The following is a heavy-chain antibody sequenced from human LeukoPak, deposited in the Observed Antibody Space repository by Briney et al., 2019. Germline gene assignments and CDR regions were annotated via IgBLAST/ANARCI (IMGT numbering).Heavy chain of an antibody. J-gene: IGHJ4*02. CDR1: GGSISSSSYY. Sequence: ETLSLTCTVSGGSISSSSYYWGWIRQAPGKGLEWVSTISGSGNRTYYAQSVKGRFTLSRDKSKNMVYLQMNSLRVEETAVYYCARVQYGYLSGSYRIFFDYWGQGALVTVSP. D-gene: IGHD3-16*02. CDR2: ISGSGNRT. V-gene: IGHV3-23*01. CDR3: ARVQYGYLSGSYRIFFDY.